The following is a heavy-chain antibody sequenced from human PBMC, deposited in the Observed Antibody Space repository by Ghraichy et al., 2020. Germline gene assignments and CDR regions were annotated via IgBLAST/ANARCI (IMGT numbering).Heavy chain of an antibody. CDR2: ISDDGHH. CDR3: ARVGMTGASLDL. J-gene: IGHJ5*02. D-gene: IGHD3-9*01. V-gene: IGHV3-69-1*01. CDR1: GFSLTYDS. Sequence: GGSLRLSCFASGFSLTYDSMNWVRQAPGKGLEWVASISDDGHHIRYADSVQGRFTVSRDSTSLSLQMNSLRAEDTAIYYCARVGMTGASLDLWGQGTLVTVSS.